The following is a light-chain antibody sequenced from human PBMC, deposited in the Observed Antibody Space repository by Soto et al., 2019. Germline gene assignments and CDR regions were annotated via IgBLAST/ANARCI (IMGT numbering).Light chain of an antibody. J-gene: IGLJ2*01. CDR1: SSNIGAGYD. V-gene: IGLV1-40*01. CDR3: KSYDSRLSEV. Sequence: QPVVTQPPSVSGAPGQRVTISCTGSSSNIGAGYDVHWYQQLPGTAPKLLIYGNSNRPSGVPDRFSGSKSGTSASLAITGLQAEDEADYYCKSYDSRLSEVFGGGTKMTVL. CDR2: GNS.